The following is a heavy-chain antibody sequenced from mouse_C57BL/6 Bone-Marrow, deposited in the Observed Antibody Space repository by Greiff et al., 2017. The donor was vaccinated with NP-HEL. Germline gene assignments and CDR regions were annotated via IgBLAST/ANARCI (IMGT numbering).Heavy chain of an antibody. J-gene: IGHJ2*01. CDR2: INPSSGYT. Sequence: QVQLKQSGAELAKPGASVKLSCKASGYTFTSYWMHWVKQRPGQGLEWIGYINPSSGYTKYNQKFKDKATSTADKSSSTAYMQLSSLTYEDSAVYYCASPYFDYWGQGTTLTVSS. V-gene: IGHV1-7*01. CDR1: GYTFTSYW. CDR3: ASPYFDY.